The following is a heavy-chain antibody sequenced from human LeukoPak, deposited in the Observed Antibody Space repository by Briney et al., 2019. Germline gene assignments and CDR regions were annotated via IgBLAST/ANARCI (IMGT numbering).Heavy chain of an antibody. Sequence: GGSLRLSCAASGFTFSSYGMHWVRQAPGKGLEWVAVIWYDGSNKYYADSVKGRFTISRDNSKNTLYLQMNSLRAEDTAVYYCARGTYIVATNYASDIWGQGTMVTVSS. V-gene: IGHV3-33*01. CDR2: IWYDGSNK. CDR1: GFTFSSYG. CDR3: ARGTYIVATNYASDI. D-gene: IGHD5-12*01. J-gene: IGHJ3*02.